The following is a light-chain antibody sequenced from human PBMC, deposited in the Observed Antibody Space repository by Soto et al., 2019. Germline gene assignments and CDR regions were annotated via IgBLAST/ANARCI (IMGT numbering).Light chain of an antibody. J-gene: IGKJ1*01. V-gene: IGKV3-15*01. Sequence: ELVLTQSPATLSFSPGERVTRSCRASQGVDINLAWYQHKPGQAPSLLIYGASTRATDMSGTFSGRGSGTEFTLTISNVRPEDFAVYYCQQYRSWPRTFGQGTKVDIK. CDR1: QGVDIN. CDR3: QQYRSWPRT. CDR2: GAS.